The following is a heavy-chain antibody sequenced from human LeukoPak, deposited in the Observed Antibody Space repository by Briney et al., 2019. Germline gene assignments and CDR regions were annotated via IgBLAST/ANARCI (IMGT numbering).Heavy chain of an antibody. D-gene: IGHD3-22*01. V-gene: IGHV1-2*02. J-gene: IGHJ5*02. CDR3: ARVSKVVVMMGDNWFDP. CDR1: GYTFTGYY. CDR2: INPNSGGT. Sequence: GASVKVSCKASGYTFTGYYMHWVRQAPGQGLEWMGWINPNSGGTNYAQKFQGRVTMTRDTSISTAYMELSRLRSDDTAVYYCARVSKVVVMMGDNWFDPWGQGTLVTVSS.